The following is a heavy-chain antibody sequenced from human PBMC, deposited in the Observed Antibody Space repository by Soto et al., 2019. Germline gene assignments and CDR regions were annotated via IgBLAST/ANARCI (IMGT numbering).Heavy chain of an antibody. CDR3: AKDWGAPLIVPAAA. V-gene: IGHV3-30*18. CDR1: GFTFRKYG. Sequence: GGALRLSFATSGFTFRKYGMPLGRPAPGKGLEWVAVISSDGSNKYYTDSVKGRFTISRDNSKNTLYLQMNSLRAEDTAVYYCAKDWGAPLIVPAAAWGQGTLVTVSS. J-gene: IGHJ4*02. CDR2: ISSDGSNK. D-gene: IGHD2-2*01.